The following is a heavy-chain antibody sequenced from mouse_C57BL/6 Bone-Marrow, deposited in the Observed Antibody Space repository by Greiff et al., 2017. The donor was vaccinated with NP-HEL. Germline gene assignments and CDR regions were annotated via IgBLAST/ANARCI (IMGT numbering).Heavy chain of an antibody. CDR3: VRDYYGNYLDY. CDR2: IRSKSNNYAT. D-gene: IGHD2-1*01. V-gene: IGHV10-1*01. Sequence: EVKLVESGGGLVQPKGSLKLSCAASGFSFNTYAMNWVRQAPGKGLEWVARIRSKSNNYATYYADSVKDRFTISRDDSESMLYLQMNNLKTEDTAMYYCVRDYYGNYLDYWGQGTTLTVSS. CDR1: GFSFNTYA. J-gene: IGHJ2*01.